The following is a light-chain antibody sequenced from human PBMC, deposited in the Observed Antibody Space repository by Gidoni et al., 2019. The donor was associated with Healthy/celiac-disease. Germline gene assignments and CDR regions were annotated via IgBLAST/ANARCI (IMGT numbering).Light chain of an antibody. CDR3: QQRSNLLT. V-gene: IGKV3-11*01. CDR2: DAS. Sequence: EIVLTQSPAPLSLSPGERATLSSRARQSVSSYLAWYHQKPGQAPRLLIYDASNRATGIPARFSGSGSGTDFILTISSLEPEDFAVYYCQQRSNLLTFGGGTKVEIK. J-gene: IGKJ4*01. CDR1: QSVSSY.